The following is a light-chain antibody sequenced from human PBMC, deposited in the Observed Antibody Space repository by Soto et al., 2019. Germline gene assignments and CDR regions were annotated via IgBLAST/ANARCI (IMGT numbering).Light chain of an antibody. Sequence: DIQMPQSPSTLSGSVGDRVTITCRASQTISSWLAWYQQKPGKAPKLLIYKASTLKSGVPSRFSGSGSGTEFTLTISSLQPDDGATYYCQHYNSYSEAFGQGTKVELK. CDR1: QTISSW. V-gene: IGKV1-5*03. J-gene: IGKJ1*01. CDR2: KAS. CDR3: QHYNSYSEA.